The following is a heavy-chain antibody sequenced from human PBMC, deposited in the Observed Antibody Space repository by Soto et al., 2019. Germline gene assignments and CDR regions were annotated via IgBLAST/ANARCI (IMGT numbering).Heavy chain of an antibody. CDR1: GGSISSSNYY. Sequence: QVQLQESGPGLVKPSQTLSLTCTVSGGSISSSNYYWSWIRQPPGKGLEWIGFISYSGSTYYSLSLKSRVTLSVDTSKNQFSLNLSFVTAADTAVYYCATMGTPATGLYYFDYWGQGTLVTVSS. CDR3: ATMGTPATGLYYFDY. J-gene: IGHJ4*02. D-gene: IGHD5-18*01. V-gene: IGHV4-30-4*01. CDR2: ISYSGST.